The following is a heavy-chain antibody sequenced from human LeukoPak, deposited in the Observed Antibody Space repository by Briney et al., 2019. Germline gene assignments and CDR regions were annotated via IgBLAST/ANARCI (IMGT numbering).Heavy chain of an antibody. D-gene: IGHD6-19*01. J-gene: IGHJ4*02. CDR3: ATNYTAVSAFDS. Sequence: SETLSLTCTVSGGSINSYYWNWIRQPAGKGLEWIGHIYTRGSTKYNPSLKRRVTMSIDTSKNQFSLNLYSVTAADTAVYYCATNYTAVSAFDSWGQGTLVTVSS. V-gene: IGHV4-4*07. CDR2: IYTRGST. CDR1: GGSINSYY.